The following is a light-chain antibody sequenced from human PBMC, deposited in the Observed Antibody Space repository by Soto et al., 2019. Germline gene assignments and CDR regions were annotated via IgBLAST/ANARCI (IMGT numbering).Light chain of an antibody. CDR3: QQYNSYS. V-gene: IGKV1-5*01. CDR1: QSISSW. CDR2: DAS. Sequence: DIQMTQSPSTLSASVGDRVTITCRASQSISSWLAWYQQKPGKAPKLLIYDASSLESGVPSRFSGSGSGTXXXXXXXXXXPDDFATYYCQQYNSYSFGGGTKVEXK. J-gene: IGKJ4*01.